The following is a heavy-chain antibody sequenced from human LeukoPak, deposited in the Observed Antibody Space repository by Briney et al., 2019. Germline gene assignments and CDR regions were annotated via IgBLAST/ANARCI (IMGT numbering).Heavy chain of an antibody. Sequence: GGSLRLSCAASGFTVSSNYMSWVRQAPGRGLEWVSVIYSGGSTYYADSVKGRFTVSRDNSKNTLYLQMNSLRAEDTAVYYCARWWLQCFDYWGQGTLVTVSS. CDR1: GFTVSSNY. D-gene: IGHD5-24*01. J-gene: IGHJ4*02. CDR3: ARWWLQCFDY. CDR2: IYSGGST. V-gene: IGHV3-53*01.